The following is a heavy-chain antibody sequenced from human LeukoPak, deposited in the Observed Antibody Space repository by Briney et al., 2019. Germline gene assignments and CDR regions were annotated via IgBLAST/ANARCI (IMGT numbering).Heavy chain of an antibody. CDR2: ISYDGSNK. CDR1: GFTFSSYA. J-gene: IGHJ4*02. CDR3: AKENPVGGTNYFDY. V-gene: IGHV3-30-3*01. D-gene: IGHD1-26*01. Sequence: PGGSLRLSCAASGFTFSSYAMHWVRQAPGKGLEWVAVISYDGSNKYYGDSVKGRFTISRDNSKNTLSLQMNSLRPEDTAVYYCAKENPVGGTNYFDYWGQGTLVTVSS.